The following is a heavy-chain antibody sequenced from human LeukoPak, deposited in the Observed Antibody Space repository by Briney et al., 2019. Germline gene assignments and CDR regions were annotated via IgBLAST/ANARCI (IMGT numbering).Heavy chain of an antibody. V-gene: IGHV3-7*01. D-gene: IGHD3-10*01. CDR1: GFIFSSYW. CDR2: IRKEGTEK. Sequence: GGSLRLSCAASGFIFSSYWMSWVRQGQGKGVEWVATIRKEGTEKYYVNSVSGRFTISRDNAKTSLFLQMSSLRAEDTAMFYCVRSSRESIYAYGGVFDYWGQGTLVTVSS. CDR3: VRSSRESIYAYGGVFDY. J-gene: IGHJ4*02.